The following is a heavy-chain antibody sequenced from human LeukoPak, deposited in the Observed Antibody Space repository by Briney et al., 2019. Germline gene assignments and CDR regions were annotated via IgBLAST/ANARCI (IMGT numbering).Heavy chain of an antibody. CDR1: GYSISSGYF. J-gene: IGHJ4*02. Sequence: PSETLSLTCAVSGYSISSGYFWGWIRQPPGKGLEWMGNINYLGSTAYNPSLKRRLTTSADTSKQQFSLRLTSVTAADTAVYYCARLRKGRYFDYFFESWGQGTLVTV. CDR3: ARLRKGRYFDYFFES. D-gene: IGHD3-9*01. V-gene: IGHV4-38-2*01. CDR2: INYLGST.